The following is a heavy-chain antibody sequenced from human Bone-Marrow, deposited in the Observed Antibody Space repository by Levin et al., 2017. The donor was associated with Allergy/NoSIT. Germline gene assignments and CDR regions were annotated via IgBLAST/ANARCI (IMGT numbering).Heavy chain of an antibody. J-gene: IGHJ6*03. Sequence: GGSLRLSCVGSGFNFNTYAMNWVRQTPGRGLEWVSAISDVYTTAYADSVKGRFTISRDNSKSTLYLQMDSLRADDTAVDFCAKDVVKDYYFYYVDVWGGGTTVIVSS. V-gene: IGHV3-23*01. CDR2: ISDVYTT. CDR3: AKDVVKDYYFYYVDV. CDR1: GFNFNTYA.